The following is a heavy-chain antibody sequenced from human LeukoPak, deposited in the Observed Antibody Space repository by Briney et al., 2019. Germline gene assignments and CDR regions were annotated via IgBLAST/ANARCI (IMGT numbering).Heavy chain of an antibody. Sequence: ASVKVSCKGSGYTFTRYYIHWVRQAPGQGLEWLGIINPSGGSTTYAQKLQGRVTMTRDMSTSTVYMELSSLRSEDTAVYYCARGGIWFTLTFDYWGQGTLVTVSP. D-gene: IGHD3-10*01. CDR3: ARGGIWFTLTFDY. CDR2: INPSGGST. J-gene: IGHJ4*02. CDR1: GYTFTRYY. V-gene: IGHV1-46*04.